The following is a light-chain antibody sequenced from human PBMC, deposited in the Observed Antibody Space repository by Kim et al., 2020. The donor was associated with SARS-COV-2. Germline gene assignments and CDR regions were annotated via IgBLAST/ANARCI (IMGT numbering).Light chain of an antibody. CDR3: QVWASSTWV. J-gene: IGLJ3*02. V-gene: IGLV3-9*01. CDR1: NIVTKN. Sequence: SYELTQPLSVSVALGQTARITCGGNNIVTKNVHWYQQKPGQAPVLVMYRDTNRPPGIPERLSGSNSGNTATLTISRAQAGDEADYYCQVWASSTWVFGGG. CDR2: RDT.